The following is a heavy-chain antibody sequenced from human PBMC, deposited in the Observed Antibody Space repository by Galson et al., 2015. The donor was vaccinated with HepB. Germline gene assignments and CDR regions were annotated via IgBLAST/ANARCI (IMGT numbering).Heavy chain of an antibody. V-gene: IGHV3-21*01. D-gene: IGHD5/OR15-5a*01. Sequence: SLRLSCAASGFTFSNYSMNWVRQAPGKGLEWVSSIGSSSTYIYYADSVKGRFTISRDNAKNSLYLQMNSLRAEDTAMYYCARGPGLEFDYWGQGTLVTVSS. CDR3: ARGPGLEFDY. CDR1: GFTFSNYS. J-gene: IGHJ4*02. CDR2: IGSSSTYI.